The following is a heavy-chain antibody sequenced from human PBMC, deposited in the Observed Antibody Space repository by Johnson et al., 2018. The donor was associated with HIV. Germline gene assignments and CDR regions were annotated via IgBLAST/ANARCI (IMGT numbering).Heavy chain of an antibody. CDR1: GFTFSSYA. CDR3: ARGRLGDPFPVTFDI. J-gene: IGHJ3*02. D-gene: IGHD3-16*01. Sequence: QEQLVESGGGVVQPGRSLRLSCAASGFTFSSYAMHWVRQAPGKGLEWVAVISYDGSNKYYADSVKGRFTISRDNSKNTLYLQMNSLRAEDTAVYYWARGRLGDPFPVTFDIWGQGTMVTVSS. CDR2: ISYDGSNK. V-gene: IGHV3-30-3*01.